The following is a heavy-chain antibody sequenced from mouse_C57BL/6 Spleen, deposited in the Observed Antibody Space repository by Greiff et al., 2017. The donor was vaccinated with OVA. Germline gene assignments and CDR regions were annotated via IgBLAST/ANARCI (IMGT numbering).Heavy chain of an antibody. Sequence: VQLQQSGPVLVKPGASVKMSCKASGYTFTDYYMNWVKQSHGKSLEWIGVINPYNGGTSYNQKFKGKATLTVDKSSSTAYMELNSLTSEDSAVYYCARSGYDYDDDSYAMDYWGQGTSVTVSS. CDR3: ARSGYDYDDDSYAMDY. D-gene: IGHD2-4*01. J-gene: IGHJ4*01. CDR2: INPYNGGT. CDR1: GYTFTDYY. V-gene: IGHV1-19*01.